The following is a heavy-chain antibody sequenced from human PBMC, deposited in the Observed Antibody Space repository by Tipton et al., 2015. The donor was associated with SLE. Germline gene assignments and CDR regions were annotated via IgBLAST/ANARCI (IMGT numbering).Heavy chain of an antibody. CDR1: GGSFSGYY. J-gene: IGHJ4*01. V-gene: IGHV4-34*01. Sequence: LSCAVYGGSFSGYYWSWIRQPPGKGLEWIGESNPSGSTNYNPSLKSRVTISVDTSKNQLSLKLTSVTAADAAVYYCARGAKERITLVRVRPYYFDYWGQGSLVTVSS. CDR2: SNPSGST. D-gene: IGHD3-10*01. CDR3: ARGAKERITLVRVRPYYFDY.